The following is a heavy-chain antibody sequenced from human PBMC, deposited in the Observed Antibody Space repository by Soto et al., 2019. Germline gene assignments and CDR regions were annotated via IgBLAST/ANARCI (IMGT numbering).Heavy chain of an antibody. V-gene: IGHV3-30*18. CDR2: ISYDGSNK. D-gene: IGHD3-10*01. CDR3: AKDRAQGVRSFDAFDI. CDR1: GFTFSSYG. Sequence: GGSLRLSCAASGFTFSSYGMHWVRQAPGKGLEWVAVISYDGSNKYYADSVKGRFTISRDNSKNTLYLQMNSLRAEDTAVYYCAKDRAQGVRSFDAFDIWGQGTMVTVSS. J-gene: IGHJ3*02.